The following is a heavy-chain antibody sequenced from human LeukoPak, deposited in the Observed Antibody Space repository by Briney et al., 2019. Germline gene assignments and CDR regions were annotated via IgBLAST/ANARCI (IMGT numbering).Heavy chain of an antibody. J-gene: IGHJ5*02. Sequence: GGSLRLSCAAAGFTFDEYAMHWVRQAPGKGLEWVSSISSSGNYIYYADSVKGRFTISRDNAKNSLYLQVNSLRAEDTAVYYCASSIVVVTARYNWFDPWGQGTLVTVSS. CDR1: GFTFDEYA. CDR3: ASSIVVVTARYNWFDP. CDR2: ISSSGNYI. D-gene: IGHD2-21*02. V-gene: IGHV3-21*01.